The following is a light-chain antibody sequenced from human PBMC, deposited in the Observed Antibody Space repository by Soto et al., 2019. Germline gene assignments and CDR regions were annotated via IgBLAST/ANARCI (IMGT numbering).Light chain of an antibody. V-gene: IGKV2-28*01. CDR1: QRLLHSNGYNY. CDR3: MQSLETPWT. CDR2: LDS. J-gene: IGKJ1*01. Sequence: IVMTQSPLSLTVTPGEPASISCRSSQRLLHSNGYNYLGWYLQKPGQSPQLLINLDSDRASGVPDRFSGSGSGTDFTLKISRVEAEDVGLYYCMQSLETPWTFGQGTKVDIK.